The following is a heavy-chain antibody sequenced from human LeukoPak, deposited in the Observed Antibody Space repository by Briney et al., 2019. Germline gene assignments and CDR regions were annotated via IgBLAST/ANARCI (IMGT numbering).Heavy chain of an antibody. CDR2: IKYNGST. Sequence: PSETLSLTCAVYGGSFSGYYWSWIRQPPGKGLEWIGEIKYNGSTNYNPSPKSRVTISVATSKNQFSLKLSSVTAADAAVYYCARGPSCSSTSCYYRKYNWFDPWGQRTLVTVSS. J-gene: IGHJ5*02. CDR3: ARGPSCSSTSCYYRKYNWFDP. D-gene: IGHD2-2*01. CDR1: GGSFSGYY. V-gene: IGHV4-34*01.